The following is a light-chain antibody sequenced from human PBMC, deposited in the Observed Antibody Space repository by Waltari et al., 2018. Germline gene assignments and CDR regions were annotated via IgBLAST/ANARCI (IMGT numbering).Light chain of an antibody. J-gene: IGKJ3*01. CDR3: QQYDTLPPD. Sequence: DIQMTQSPSSLSASVGDRVTITCQASQDISNFLNWYQQKPGKAPQLLIYDASNLETGVPSRFTGSGSGTDFTLTITSLQPEDIATYYCQQYDTLPPDFGSGTKVNIK. V-gene: IGKV1-33*01. CDR1: QDISNF. CDR2: DAS.